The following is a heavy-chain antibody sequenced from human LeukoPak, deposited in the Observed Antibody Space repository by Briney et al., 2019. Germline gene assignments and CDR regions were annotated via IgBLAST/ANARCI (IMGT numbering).Heavy chain of an antibody. D-gene: IGHD3-22*01. CDR3: ARGYYDSSGYYVPFDY. V-gene: IGHV3-74*01. Sequence: GGSLRLSCAASGFTFSSYWMHWFHQAPGKGLVWVSRINGDVSSTHYADSVKGRFTISRDNAKNTLSLQMNSLRAEDTAVYYCARGYYDSSGYYVPFDYWGQGTLVTVSS. CDR1: GFTFSSYW. CDR2: INGDVSST. J-gene: IGHJ4*02.